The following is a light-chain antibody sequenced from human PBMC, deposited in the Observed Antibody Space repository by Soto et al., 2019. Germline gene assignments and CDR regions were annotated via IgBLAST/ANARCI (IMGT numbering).Light chain of an antibody. V-gene: IGKV3D-20*02. CDR2: GAS. CDR1: QSVRSNY. Sequence: VLTQSPGTLSLSPGERATLSCRASQSVRSNYLAWYQQRPGQAPRLLIYGASSRATGIPARFSGSGSGTDFTLTISSLEPEDFAVYYCQHRSNWPLTFGGGTKVEIK. J-gene: IGKJ4*01. CDR3: QHRSNWPLT.